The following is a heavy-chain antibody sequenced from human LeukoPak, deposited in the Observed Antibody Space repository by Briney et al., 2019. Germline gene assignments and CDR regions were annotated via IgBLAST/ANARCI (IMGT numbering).Heavy chain of an antibody. J-gene: IGHJ4*02. CDR3: ARGKVSDILTGSYYFDY. CDR2: IIPIFGTA. Sequence: GSSVKVSCKASGGTFSSYAISWVRQAPGQGLEWMGGIIPIFGTANYAQKFQGRVTITADESTSTAYMELSSLRSEDTAVYYCARGKVSDILTGSYYFDYWGQGTLVTVSS. D-gene: IGHD3-9*01. CDR1: GGTFSSYA. V-gene: IGHV1-69*01.